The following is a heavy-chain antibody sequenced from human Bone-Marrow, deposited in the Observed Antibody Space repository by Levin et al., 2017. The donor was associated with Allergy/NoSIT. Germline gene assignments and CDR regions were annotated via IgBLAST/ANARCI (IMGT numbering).Heavy chain of an antibody. V-gene: IGHV4-39*01. CDR1: SGSISSSNYY. CDR3: VRQTYDSSWYWIDY. D-gene: IGHD6-13*01. Sequence: SQTLSLTCTVSSGSISSSNYYWGWIRQPPGKGLEWIGTIYYSGTTYYNPSLKSRITISVDTSKNQFSLNLSSVTAADTAVYYCVRQTYDSSWYWIDYWVQGTLVTVSS. J-gene: IGHJ4*02. CDR2: IYYSGTT.